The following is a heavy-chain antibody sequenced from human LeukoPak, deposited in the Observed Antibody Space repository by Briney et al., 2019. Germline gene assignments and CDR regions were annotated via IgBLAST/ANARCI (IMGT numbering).Heavy chain of an antibody. J-gene: IGHJ4*02. CDR1: GFKFSSYA. CDR3: AGGDTAWYYFEY. CDR2: ITFSGRGT. Sequence: GGSLRLSCAASGFKFSSYAMSWVRQSPGKGLEWVSSITFSGRGTYYAVSVKGRFTISRDNSKNTLFLQMNSLRAEDTAIYYCAGGDTAWYYFEYWGQGTLVTVSS. D-gene: IGHD2-21*02. V-gene: IGHV3-23*01.